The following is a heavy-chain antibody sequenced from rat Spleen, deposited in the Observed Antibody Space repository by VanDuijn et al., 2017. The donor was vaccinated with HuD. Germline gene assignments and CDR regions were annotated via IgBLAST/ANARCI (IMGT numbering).Heavy chain of an antibody. V-gene: IGHV5-22*01. CDR1: GFTFTSFP. CDR2: ISYEGSTT. J-gene: IGHJ2*01. D-gene: IGHD1-4*01. CDR3: ARRPGDFDC. Sequence: VQLVESGGGLVQPGGSMKLSCTVSGFTFTSFPVAWVRQAPQKGLEWVTSISYEGSTTYYGESVKGRFTITRDNAKSTLYLQMDSLRSEDTATYYCARRPGDFDCWGQGVMVTVSS.